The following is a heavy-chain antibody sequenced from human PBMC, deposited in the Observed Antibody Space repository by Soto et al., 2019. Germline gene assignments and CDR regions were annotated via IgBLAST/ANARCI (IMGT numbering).Heavy chain of an antibody. Sequence: GGSLRLSCAASGFTFCSYAMSWVRQAPGKGLEWVSAISGSGGSTDYADSVKGRFTISRDNSKNTLYLQMNSLRAEDTAVYYCATENGYSSTWFEFDYWGQGTLVTVS. D-gene: IGHD6-13*01. J-gene: IGHJ4*02. V-gene: IGHV3-23*01. CDR2: ISGSGGST. CDR1: GFTFCSYA. CDR3: ATENGYSSTWFEFDY.